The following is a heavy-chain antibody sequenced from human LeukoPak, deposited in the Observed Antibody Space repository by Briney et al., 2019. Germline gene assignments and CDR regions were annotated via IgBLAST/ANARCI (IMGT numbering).Heavy chain of an antibody. Sequence: SVKVSCKASGYTFTGYYMHWVRQAPGQGLEWMGGIMPIFGTANYAQKFQGRVTITADKSTSTAYMELSSLRSEDTAVYYCAKDEVVPGYYYTDVWGRGTTVTISS. D-gene: IGHD2-2*01. CDR1: GYTFTGYY. V-gene: IGHV1-69*06. J-gene: IGHJ6*03. CDR3: AKDEVVPGYYYTDV. CDR2: IMPIFGTA.